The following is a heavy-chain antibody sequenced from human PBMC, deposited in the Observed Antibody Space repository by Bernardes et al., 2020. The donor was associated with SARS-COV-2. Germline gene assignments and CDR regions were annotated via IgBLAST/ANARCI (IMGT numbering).Heavy chain of an antibody. CDR2: SRDKPNSYTT. J-gene: IGHJ2*01. V-gene: IGHV3-72*01. D-gene: IGHD3-22*01. CDR1: GFIFSDYY. Sequence: LLLSCEGSGFIFSDYYIGWVRQVPGKGLEWIGRSRDKPNSYTTDSATSVQGRFTISRDTSEKSLYLQMSSLKTEDTAVYSCVREFYNDPTGSYRGFWYFDIWGRGTLVTVSS. CDR3: VREFYNDPTGSYRGFWYFDI.